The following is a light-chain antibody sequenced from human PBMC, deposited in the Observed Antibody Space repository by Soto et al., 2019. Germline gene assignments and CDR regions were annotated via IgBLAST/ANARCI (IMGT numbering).Light chain of an antibody. V-gene: IGKV3-15*01. Sequence: EIVMTQSPATLSVSPGETATLSCRASQSISSSLAWYQQKPGQAPRILIYFNSTRATAIPTSFSGSGSGTQFTLTISSLHPDDFATYYCQQYNSFWTFGQGTKVDIK. J-gene: IGKJ1*01. CDR2: FNS. CDR3: QQYNSFWT. CDR1: QSISSS.